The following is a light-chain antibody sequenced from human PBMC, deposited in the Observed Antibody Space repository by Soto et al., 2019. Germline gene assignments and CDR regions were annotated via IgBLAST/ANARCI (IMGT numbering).Light chain of an antibody. CDR1: QSVSSTL. V-gene: IGKV3-20*01. CDR2: GVT. J-gene: IGKJ1*01. CDR3: QHYGDSSWT. Sequence: EIVLTQSPVALSLSPGERATLSCRASQSVSSTLLTWYQQKPGQAPRLLIYGVTSRATGIPDRFSGSGSGTDFTLTISRLEPEDFAVYFCQHYGDSSWTFGQGTRVQIK.